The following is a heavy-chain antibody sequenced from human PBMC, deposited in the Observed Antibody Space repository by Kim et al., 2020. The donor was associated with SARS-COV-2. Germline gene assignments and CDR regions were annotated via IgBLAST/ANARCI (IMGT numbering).Heavy chain of an antibody. CDR3: ARKYRWFYYYGMDV. CDR2: INHSGST. D-gene: IGHD3-16*02. V-gene: IGHV4-34*01. J-gene: IGHJ6*02. Sequence: SETLSLTCAVYGGSFSGYYWSWIRQPPGKGLEWIGEINHSGSTNYNPSLKSRVTISVDTSKNQFSLKLSSVTAADTAVYYCARKYRWFYYYGMDVWGQGTTVTVSS. CDR1: GGSFSGYY.